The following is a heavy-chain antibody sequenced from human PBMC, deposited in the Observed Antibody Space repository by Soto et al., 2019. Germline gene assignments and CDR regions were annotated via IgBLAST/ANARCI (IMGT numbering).Heavy chain of an antibody. Sequence: PGGSLRLSXVVSGVSFSDYSMNWVRQAPGKGLEWVSLITGNSEYKYYAGSVKGRFTVSRDNAKNSLYLQMNSLTVEDTAVYCARSGELLQTFDSWGQGTLVTVSS. D-gene: IGHD1-26*01. J-gene: IGHJ4*02. CDR3: ARSGELLQTFDS. V-gene: IGHV3-21*06. CDR2: ITGNSEYK. CDR1: GVSFSDYS.